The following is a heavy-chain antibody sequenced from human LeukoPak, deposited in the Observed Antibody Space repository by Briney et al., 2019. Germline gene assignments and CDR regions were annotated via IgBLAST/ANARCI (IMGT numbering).Heavy chain of an antibody. J-gene: IGHJ4*02. CDR3: ARDGLSGWYYFDY. D-gene: IGHD6-19*01. CDR2: ISYDRSNK. Sequence: GGSLRLSCAASGFTFSSYAMHWVRQAPGKGLEWVAVISYDRSNKYYADSVKGRFTISRDNSKNTLYLQMNSLRAEDTAVYYCARDGLSGWYYFDYWGQGTLVTVSS. V-gene: IGHV3-30-3*01. CDR1: GFTFSSYA.